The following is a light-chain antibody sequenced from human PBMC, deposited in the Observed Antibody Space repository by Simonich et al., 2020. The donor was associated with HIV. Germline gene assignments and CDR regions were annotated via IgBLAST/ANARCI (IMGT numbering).Light chain of an antibody. CDR3: QQYGSSPPYT. J-gene: IGKJ2*01. CDR1: QRVRSSY. V-gene: IGKV3-20*01. CDR2: GAS. Sequence: EIVLTQSPGTLSLSPGERATPSCRASQRVRSSYLAWYQQKPGTAPRLLIYGASSRATGIPGRFSGSGSGTDFTLTISRLEPEDFAVYYCQQYGSSPPYTFGQGTKLEIK.